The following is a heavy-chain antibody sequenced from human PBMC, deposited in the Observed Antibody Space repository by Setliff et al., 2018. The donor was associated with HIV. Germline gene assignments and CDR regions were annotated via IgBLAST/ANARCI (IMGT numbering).Heavy chain of an antibody. CDR3: ACANAYYTARIGSS. CDR2: IWYDGSNE. V-gene: IGHV3-33*01. Sequence: GGSLRLSCAASGFSLSYHGMHWVRQAPGKGLEWVAIIWYDGSNEYYADSVEGRFTISRDNSKNTLYLQMNILSVEDTAVYYCACANAYYTARIGSSWGKGTTVTVSS. D-gene: IGHD3-3*01. J-gene: IGHJ6*04. CDR1: GFSLSYHG.